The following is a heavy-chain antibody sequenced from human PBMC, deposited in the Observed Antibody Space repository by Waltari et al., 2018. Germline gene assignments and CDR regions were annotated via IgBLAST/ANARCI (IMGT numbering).Heavy chain of an antibody. V-gene: IGHV3-48*02. D-gene: IGHD3-10*01. Sequence: EVQLVESGGGLVQPGGSLRLSCAASEFTFSSYRMNWVRQAPGKGLELFSYISSSSTTIYYADSVKGRFTISRDNAKNSLYLQMNSLRDEDTAVYYCARENYYGSGTYPMDVWGKGTTVTVSS. CDR1: EFTFSSYR. CDR3: ARENYYGSGTYPMDV. CDR2: ISSSSTTI. J-gene: IGHJ6*04.